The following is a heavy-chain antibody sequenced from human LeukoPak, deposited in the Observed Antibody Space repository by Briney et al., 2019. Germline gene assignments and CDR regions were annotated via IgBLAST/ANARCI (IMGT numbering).Heavy chain of an antibody. CDR2: ISVSGDTT. CDR1: GITFRISD. J-gene: IGHJ4*02. V-gene: IGHV3-23*01. Sequence: GGSLRLSCAASGITFRISDMSWVRQAPGKGLEWVSTISVSGDTTFYADSVQGRFTISRDNSKSTLYLQMIRLRADDTAVYDGAKGSGGQFFDNWGQGTLVTVSS. CDR3: AKGSGGQFFDN. D-gene: IGHD2-15*01.